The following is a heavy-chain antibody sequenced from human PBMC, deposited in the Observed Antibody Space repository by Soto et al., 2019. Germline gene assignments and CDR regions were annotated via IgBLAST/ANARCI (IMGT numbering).Heavy chain of an antibody. CDR3: AREMRYCTNGVCHSYGMDV. CDR1: GASISSGDYY. V-gene: IGHV4-30-4*01. J-gene: IGHJ6*02. Sequence: QVQLQEAGPGLVKPSQTLSLTCTVSGASISSGDYYWSWIRQPPGKGLEWIGYSHNSGSTYYNPSLGGRVTISVGTSKNQFSLKLSSVTVTDTAVYFCAREMRYCTNGVCHSYGMDVWGQGTTVTVSS. D-gene: IGHD2-8*01. CDR2: SHNSGST.